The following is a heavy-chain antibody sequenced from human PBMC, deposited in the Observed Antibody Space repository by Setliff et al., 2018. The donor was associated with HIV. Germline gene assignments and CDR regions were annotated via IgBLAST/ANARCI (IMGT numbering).Heavy chain of an antibody. CDR1: CGSISSTNY. J-gene: IGHJ4*02. Sequence: SETLSLTCTVSCGSISSTNYMSWIRQPPGKGLAWIGSLYYSGSTNYNPSIKSRVTISVDTSKNQFTLKLSSATAADTAVSYCARSRLHSYDSSDYYPSYFDYWGQGTLVTVSS. CDR2: LYYSGST. V-gene: IGHV4-39*06. CDR3: ARSRLHSYDSSDYYPSYFDY. D-gene: IGHD3-22*01.